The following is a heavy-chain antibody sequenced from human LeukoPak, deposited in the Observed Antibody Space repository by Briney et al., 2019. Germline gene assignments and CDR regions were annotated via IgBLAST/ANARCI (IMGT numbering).Heavy chain of an antibody. V-gene: IGHV1-8*01. CDR1: GYTFTSHH. Sequence: ASVKVSCKASGYTFTSHHINWVRQATGQGFEWMGWMNPESGNTDFAQKFQGRFTMTWDTSLSTAYMELSSLTSEDTAVYYCARGRPTNLNGIDWGQGTLVTVSS. CDR2: MNPESGNT. D-gene: IGHD1-1*01. J-gene: IGHJ4*02. CDR3: ARGRPTNLNGID.